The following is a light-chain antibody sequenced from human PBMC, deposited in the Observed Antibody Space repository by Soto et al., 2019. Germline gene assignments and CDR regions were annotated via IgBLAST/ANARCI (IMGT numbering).Light chain of an antibody. CDR3: QQYETLPT. J-gene: IGKJ5*01. V-gene: IGKV1-33*01. CDR1: QGISSW. CDR2: DAS. Sequence: DIQMTQSPSSVCASVGDRVTIACRASQGISSWLAWYQPKPGRAPKLLIYDASNSEAGVPSRLRGSGSGTDFTFTIRRLQPEDIATYYCQQYETLPTFGQGTRLEI.